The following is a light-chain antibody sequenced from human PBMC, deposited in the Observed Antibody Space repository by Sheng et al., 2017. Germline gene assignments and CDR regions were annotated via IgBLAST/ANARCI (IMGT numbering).Light chain of an antibody. CDR1: QGISRA. CDR3: QEFNSYPIFT. Sequence: AIQLTQSPSSLSASVGDRVTITCRASQGISRALAWYQQKPGKAPRLLIYDGSTLESGVPSRFSGSGSGTDFTLTISSLQPEDFATYYCQEFNSYPIFTFGPGTKVDI. CDR2: DGS. J-gene: IGKJ3*01. V-gene: IGKV1-13*02.